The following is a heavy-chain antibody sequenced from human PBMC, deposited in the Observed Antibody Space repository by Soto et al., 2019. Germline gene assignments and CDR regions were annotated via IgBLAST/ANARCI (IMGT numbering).Heavy chain of an antibody. CDR1: GYTLSELS. J-gene: IGHJ4*02. CDR3: VTETGPGY. CDR2: FDPEEGET. V-gene: IGHV1-24*01. Sequence: QVQLVQSGAEVKKPGASVKVSCKVSGYTLSELSMHWVRQAPGKGLEWMGGFDPEEGETIYAQKFQGRVTMTEYRSTDTAYMELISLRSDDTAVYYSVTETGPGYWGQGTLVTVSS.